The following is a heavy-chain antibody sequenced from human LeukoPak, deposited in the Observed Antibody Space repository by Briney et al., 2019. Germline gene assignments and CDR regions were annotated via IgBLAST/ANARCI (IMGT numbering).Heavy chain of an antibody. Sequence: PGGSLRLSCAASGFTFSSYAMSWVRQAPGKGLEWVSAISGSDSTHYADSVKGRFTISRDNSKNTLYLQMNSLRAEDTAIYYCAKGVRFLDWWILDYWGQGSLVTVSS. J-gene: IGHJ4*02. CDR1: GFTFSSYA. CDR3: AKGVRFLDWWILDY. V-gene: IGHV3-23*01. CDR2: ISGSDST. D-gene: IGHD3-9*01.